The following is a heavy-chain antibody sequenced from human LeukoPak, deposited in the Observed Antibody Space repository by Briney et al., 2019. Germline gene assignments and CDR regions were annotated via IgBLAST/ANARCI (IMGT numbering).Heavy chain of an antibody. J-gene: IGHJ6*03. V-gene: IGHV5-51*01. CDR2: IYPGDSDT. D-gene: IGHD3-3*01. CDR3: ARLNDFWSVAVYYMDV. CDR1: GSSFTSYW. Sequence: GESLKISGKGSGSSFTSYWIGWVRQMPGKGLEWMGIIYPGDSDTRYSPSFQGQVTISADKSISTAYLQWSSLKASDTAMYYCARLNDFWSVAVYYMDVWGKGTTVTVSS.